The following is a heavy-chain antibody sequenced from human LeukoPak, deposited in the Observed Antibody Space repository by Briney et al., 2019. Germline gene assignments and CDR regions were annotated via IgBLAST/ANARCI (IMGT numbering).Heavy chain of an antibody. CDR1: VFTFTTSA. CDR3: AAVPNANAWYWDDAFDI. J-gene: IGHJ3*02. CDR2: IVVGSGNT. D-gene: IGHD2-8*02. V-gene: IGHV1-58*01. Sequence: ASVTVSCKASVFTFTTSAVQWVRQARGQRLEWIGRIVVGSGNTDHAQKFQGRLTITRDISTSTAYMELSSLTSDDTAVYYCAAVPNANAWYWDDAFDIWGQGTMVTVSS.